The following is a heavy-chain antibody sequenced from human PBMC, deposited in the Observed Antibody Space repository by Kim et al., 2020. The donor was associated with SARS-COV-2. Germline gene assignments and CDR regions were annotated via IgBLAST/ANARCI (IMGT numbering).Heavy chain of an antibody. CDR2: ISSSSSYI. V-gene: IGHV3-21*01. Sequence: GGSLRLSCAASGFTFSSYSMNWVRQAPGKGLEWVSSISSSSSYIYYADSVKGRFTISRDNAKNSLYLQMNSLRAEDTAVYYCARGTIYDYGDDYAFDIWGQGTMVTVSS. D-gene: IGHD4-17*01. J-gene: IGHJ3*02. CDR3: ARGTIYDYGDDYAFDI. CDR1: GFTFSSYS.